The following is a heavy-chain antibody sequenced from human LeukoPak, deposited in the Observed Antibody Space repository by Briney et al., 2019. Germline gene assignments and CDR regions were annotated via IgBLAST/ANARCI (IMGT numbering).Heavy chain of an antibody. CDR3: ARVGGVPAAHFDY. Sequence: QRGGSLRLSCAASGFSVRTKYMAWVRQAPGKGLEWVSLIYASGTTYYSDPVKGRFTISRDNSKNSVYLQMDSLRAEDTAVYYCARVGGVPAAHFDYWGQGTLVTVSS. CDR2: IYASGTT. D-gene: IGHD2-2*01. CDR1: GFSVRTKY. J-gene: IGHJ4*02. V-gene: IGHV3-53*01.